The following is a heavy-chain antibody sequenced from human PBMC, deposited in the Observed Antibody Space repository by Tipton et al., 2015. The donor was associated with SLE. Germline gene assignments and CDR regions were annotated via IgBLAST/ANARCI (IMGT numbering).Heavy chain of an antibody. J-gene: IGHJ6*02. CDR2: TDTGGRTT. CDR3: AKECGTYRPYVMDV. D-gene: IGHD1-26*01. V-gene: IGHV3-11*01. Sequence: GSLRLSCAASGFTSSDYYMSWIRQTPGKGLDWVSFTDTGGRTTFYPDSVKGRFTISRDNAKNSLYLQMNGLRVEDTAFYYCAKECGTYRPYVMDVWGRGTTVTVSS. CDR1: GFTSSDYY.